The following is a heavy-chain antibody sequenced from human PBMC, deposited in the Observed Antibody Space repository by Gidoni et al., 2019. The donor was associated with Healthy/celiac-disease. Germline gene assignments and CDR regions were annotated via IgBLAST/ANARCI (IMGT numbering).Heavy chain of an antibody. CDR3: ARVSQGGYYYYYYGMDV. D-gene: IGHD3-16*01. Sequence: QLQLVESGGGAVQPGMSLRLSCAASGFTFSRYAMHWVRQAPGKGLEWVAVISYDGSNKYYADSVKGRFTISRDNSKNTLYLQMNSLRAEDTAVYYCARVSQGGYYYYYYGMDVWGQGTTVTVSS. V-gene: IGHV3-30*04. CDR1: GFTFSRYA. CDR2: ISYDGSNK. J-gene: IGHJ6*02.